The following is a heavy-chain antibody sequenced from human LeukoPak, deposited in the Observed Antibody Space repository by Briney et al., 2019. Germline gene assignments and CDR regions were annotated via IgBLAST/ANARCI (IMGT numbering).Heavy chain of an antibody. CDR3: AREMRSPRGGFDY. V-gene: IGHV4-39*07. CDR2: MYYSGST. J-gene: IGHJ4*02. CDR1: SGSSSSTSYY. Sequence: SETLTLTCTVSSGSSSSTSYYWGWIRQPPGMGLEWIVSMYYSGSTYYNPSLKSRVTISVDTSKSQFSLKLSSVTAADTAVYYCAREMRSPRGGFDYWDQGTLVTVSS. D-gene: IGHD3-10*01.